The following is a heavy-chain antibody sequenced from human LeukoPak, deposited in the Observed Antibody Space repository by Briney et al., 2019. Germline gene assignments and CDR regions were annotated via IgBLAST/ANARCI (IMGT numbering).Heavy chain of an antibody. J-gene: IGHJ4*02. CDR2: ISSNGGST. CDR3: ARGVATVMYFDY. CDR1: GFTFSSYA. V-gene: IGHV3-64*01. Sequence: GGSLRLSCAASGFTFSSYAVHWVRQAPGKGLEYVSAISSNGGSTYYANSVKGRFTISRDNSKNTLYLQMGSLRAEDMAVYYCARGVATVMYFDYWGQGTLVTVSS. D-gene: IGHD4-17*01.